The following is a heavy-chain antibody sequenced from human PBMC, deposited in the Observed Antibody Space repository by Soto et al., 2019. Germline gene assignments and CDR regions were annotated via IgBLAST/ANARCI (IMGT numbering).Heavy chain of an antibody. V-gene: IGHV4-30-4*01. Sequence: PSETLSLTCTVSGGSISGGVGGLYYWSWIRQPPGKGLEWIGYIYDSGSTYYNPSLKSRVTISVDTSKNQLSLRLSSVNAADTALFYCPREVTPRTPDWYFDLRVGGTRVTVSS. J-gene: IGHJ2*01. CDR3: PREVTPRTPDWYFDL. D-gene: IGHD2-15*01. CDR1: GGSISGGVGGLYY. CDR2: IYDSGST.